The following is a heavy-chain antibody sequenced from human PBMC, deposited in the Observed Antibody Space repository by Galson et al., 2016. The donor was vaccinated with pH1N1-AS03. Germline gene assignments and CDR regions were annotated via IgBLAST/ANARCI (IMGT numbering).Heavy chain of an antibody. CDR2: VSSDGSRT. J-gene: IGHJ3*01. D-gene: IGHD3-22*01. V-gene: IGHV3-74*03. CDR3: AREGRVSESDGYYRPLEL. Sequence: SLRLSCAASAFSFSRHWMHWVRQAPGKGLVWVSRVSSDGSRTTYTDSVKGRFSISRDNAQNMLYLELNSLRDEDTALYFCAREGRVSESDGYYRPLELWGQGAMVVVS. CDR1: AFSFSRHW.